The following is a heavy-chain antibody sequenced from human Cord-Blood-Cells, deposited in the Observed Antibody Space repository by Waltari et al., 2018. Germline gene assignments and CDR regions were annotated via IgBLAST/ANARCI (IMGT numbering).Heavy chain of an antibody. D-gene: IGHD4-17*01. CDR3: AKMGSTVLNWFDP. V-gene: IGHV3-30*02. CDR2: IRYDGSNK. CDR1: GFTFSSYG. J-gene: IGHJ5*02. Sequence: QVQLVESGGGVVQPGGSLRLSCAASGFTFSSYGMHWVRQAPGKGLEWVGFIRYDGSNKDYADSVKGRFTISRDNSKNTLYLQMNSLRAEDTAVYYCAKMGSTVLNWFDPWGQGTLVTVSS.